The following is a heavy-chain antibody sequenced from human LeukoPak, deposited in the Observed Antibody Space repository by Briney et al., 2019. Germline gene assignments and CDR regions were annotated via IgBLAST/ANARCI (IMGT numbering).Heavy chain of an antibody. D-gene: IGHD3-3*01. CDR1: GYTLTELS. CDR3: ATDTIFGVVIPGDWFDP. J-gene: IGHJ5*02. CDR2: FDPEDGET. Sequence: ASVKVSCKVSGYTLTELSMHWVRQAPGKGLEWMGGFDPEDGETIYAQKFQGRVTMTEDTSTDTAYMELSSLRSEDTAVYYCATDTIFGVVIPGDWFDPWGQGTPVTVSS. V-gene: IGHV1-24*01.